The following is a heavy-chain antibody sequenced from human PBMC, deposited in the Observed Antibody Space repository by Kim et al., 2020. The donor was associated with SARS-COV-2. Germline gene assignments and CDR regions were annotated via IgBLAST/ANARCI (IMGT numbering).Heavy chain of an antibody. CDR3: ARVGTKGSPFDY. V-gene: IGHV4-39*07. D-gene: IGHD1-1*01. J-gene: IGHJ4*02. Sequence: YNPSLKSRVTISVDTSKNQFSLKLSSVTAADTAVYYCARVGTKGSPFDYWGQGTLVTVSS.